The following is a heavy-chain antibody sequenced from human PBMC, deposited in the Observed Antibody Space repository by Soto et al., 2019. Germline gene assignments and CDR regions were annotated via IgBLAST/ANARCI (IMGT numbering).Heavy chain of an antibody. J-gene: IGHJ1*01. D-gene: IGHD6-6*01. Sequence: PSETLSLTCAVSGGSISSSNWWSWVRQPPGKGLDWIGEIYHSGSTNYNPSLKSRVTISVDKSKNQFSLKLSSVTAADTAVYYCARRWARGSSSKGEYFQHWGQGTLVTVSP. CDR3: ARRWARGSSSKGEYFQH. CDR2: IYHSGST. CDR1: GGSISSSNW. V-gene: IGHV4-4*02.